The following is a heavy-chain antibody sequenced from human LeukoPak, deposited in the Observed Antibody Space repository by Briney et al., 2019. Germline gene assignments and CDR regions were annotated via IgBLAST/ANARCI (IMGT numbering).Heavy chain of an antibody. J-gene: IGHJ4*02. CDR2: IKQDGSEK. CDR3: ASTQSFDY. V-gene: IGHV3-7*01. CDR1: GFTFSSYA. Sequence: GGSLRLSCAASGFTFSSYAMHRVRQAPGKGLEGVANIKQDGSEKYYVDSVKRRFTISRDNAKNSLYLQMSSLRAEDTAVYYCASTQSFDYWGQGTLVTVSS.